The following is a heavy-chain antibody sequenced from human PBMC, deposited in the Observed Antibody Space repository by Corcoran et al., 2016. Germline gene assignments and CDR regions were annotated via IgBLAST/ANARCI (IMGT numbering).Heavy chain of an antibody. CDR3: ARGLAAGVNYYYYGMDV. V-gene: IGHV4-34*01. CDR1: GGSFSGYY. Sequence: QVQLQQWGAGLLKPSETLSLTCAVYGGSFSGYYWSWIRQPPGKGLEWIGEINHSGSTNYNPSLKSRVTISVDTSKNQFSLKLSSVTAADTAVYYCARGLAAGVNYYYYGMDVWGQGTTVTVSS. D-gene: IGHD2-15*01. CDR2: INHSGST. J-gene: IGHJ6*02.